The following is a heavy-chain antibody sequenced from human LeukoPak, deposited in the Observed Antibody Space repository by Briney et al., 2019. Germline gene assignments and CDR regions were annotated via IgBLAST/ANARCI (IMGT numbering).Heavy chain of an antibody. CDR3: ARDRWELLRSVDY. CDR2: IGSTGAYI. Sequence: GGSLRLSCAASGFIFSSYSMNWVRQAPGKGLEWLSSIGSTGAYIFYADSVKGRLTISRDNAKNSLYLQMNSLRAEDTAVYYCARDRWELLRSVDYWGQGTLVTVSS. CDR1: GFIFSSYS. V-gene: IGHV3-21*01. D-gene: IGHD2-15*01. J-gene: IGHJ4*02.